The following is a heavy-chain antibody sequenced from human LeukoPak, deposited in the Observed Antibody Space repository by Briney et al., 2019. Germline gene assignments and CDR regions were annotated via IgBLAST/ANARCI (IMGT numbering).Heavy chain of an antibody. J-gene: IGHJ4*02. D-gene: IGHD1-26*01. CDR1: NGSISSYH. CDR2: ILTSGTT. Sequence: SETLSLTCTVSNGSISSYHWSWVRQPPGKGLEWIGYILTSGTTNYNPSLKSRLTISVDTSKNQFTLKLSSVTAADTAVYYCARLRVSGSYLYYFDYWGQGTLVTVSS. V-gene: IGHV4-4*09. CDR3: ARLRVSGSYLYYFDY.